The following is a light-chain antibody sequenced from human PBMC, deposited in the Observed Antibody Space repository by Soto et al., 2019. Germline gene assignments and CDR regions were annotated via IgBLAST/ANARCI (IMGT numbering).Light chain of an antibody. CDR1: SSDVGTYYF. Sequence: QSALTQPASVSGSLGQSITISCTGSSSDVGTYYFVSWYQQHPGKVPKLMIYEGTKRPSGVSDRFSGSKSGNTASMTISGLQAEDEADYYCCSYTHAYTWVFGGGTKVTVL. V-gene: IGLV2-23*01. CDR2: EGT. J-gene: IGLJ3*02. CDR3: CSYTHAYTWV.